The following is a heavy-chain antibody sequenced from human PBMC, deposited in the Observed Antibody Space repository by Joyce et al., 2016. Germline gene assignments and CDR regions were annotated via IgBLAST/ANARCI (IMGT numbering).Heavy chain of an antibody. CDR1: GFPFSNAW. CDR3: GGWRI. D-gene: IGHD3-16*01. CDR2: IKSKANGETT. J-gene: IGHJ4*02. V-gene: IGHV3-15*01. Sequence: EVQLVESGGGLVEPGGSLRLSCAASGFPFSNAWMTWIRQAPGKGLEWVGFIKSKANGETTGYGAPMKGRFTISRDDSKSIVYLQMNSLKSDDTAVYYCGGWRIWGQGTLVTVSS.